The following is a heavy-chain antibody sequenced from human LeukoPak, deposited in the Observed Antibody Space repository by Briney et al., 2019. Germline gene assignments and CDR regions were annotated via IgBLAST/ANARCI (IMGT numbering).Heavy chain of an antibody. J-gene: IGHJ4*02. D-gene: IGHD3-16*01. CDR2: INPNSGGT. CDR1: GYTFTGYY. V-gene: IGHV1-2*02. Sequence: ASVTVSCKASGYTFTGYYMHWVRQAPGQGLEWMGWINPNSGGTSYAQKFQGRVTMTRDTSISTAYMELSRLRSDDTAVYYCARTGGPRLLRYFDYWGQGTLVTVSS. CDR3: ARTGGPRLLRYFDY.